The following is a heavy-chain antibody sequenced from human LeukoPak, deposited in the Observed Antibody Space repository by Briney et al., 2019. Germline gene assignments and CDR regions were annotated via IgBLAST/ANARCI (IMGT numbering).Heavy chain of an antibody. CDR2: INPSGGST. J-gene: IGHJ5*02. CDR3: ASLFSSGPLGGP. Sequence: APVKVSCKASGYTFTSYYMHWVRQAPGQGLKWMGIINPSGGSTSYAQKFQGRVTMTRDTSTSTVYMELSSLRSEDTAVYYCASLFSSGPLGGPWGQGTLVTVSS. CDR1: GYTFTSYY. D-gene: IGHD3-22*01. V-gene: IGHV1-46*01.